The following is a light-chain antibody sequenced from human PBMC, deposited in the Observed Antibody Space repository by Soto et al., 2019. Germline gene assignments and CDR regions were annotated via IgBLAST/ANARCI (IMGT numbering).Light chain of an antibody. CDR2: DVS. Sequence: QSALTQPASVSGSPGQSITISCTGTSSDVGGYNYVSWYQQHPGKAPKLMINDVSNRPSGVSNRFSGSKSGNTASLTISGLQAEDEADYYCSSYTSSSTYVFGTGTNLTVL. J-gene: IGLJ1*01. CDR1: SSDVGGYNY. V-gene: IGLV2-14*01. CDR3: SSYTSSSTYV.